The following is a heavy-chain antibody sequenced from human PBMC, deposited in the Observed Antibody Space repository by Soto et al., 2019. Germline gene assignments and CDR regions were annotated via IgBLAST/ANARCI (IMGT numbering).Heavy chain of an antibody. CDR3: ARWGYFGDSGGGYYYYYGMDV. Sequence: QVQLQESGPGLVKPSQTLSLTCTVSGGSISSGGYYWSWIRQHPGKGLEWIGYIYYSGSTYYNPSLKSRVTISVDTSKNQFSLKRSSVTAADTAVYYCARWGYFGDSGGGYYYYYGMDVWGQGTTVTVSS. CDR1: GGSISSGGYY. V-gene: IGHV4-31*03. D-gene: IGHD3-10*01. J-gene: IGHJ6*02. CDR2: IYYSGST.